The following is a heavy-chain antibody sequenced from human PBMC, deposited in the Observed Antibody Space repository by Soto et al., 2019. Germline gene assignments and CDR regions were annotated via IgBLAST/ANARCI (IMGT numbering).Heavy chain of an antibody. V-gene: IGHV4-4*02. J-gene: IGHJ4*02. CDR1: GGSMSSSNW. CDR2: THHSGRT. D-gene: IGHD4-17*01. CDR3: ARSEATVLDY. Sequence: QVQLQESGPGLVKPSGTLSLTCTVSGGSMSSSNWWNWVRQPPGKGLEWIGETHHSGRTNYNPSLKGRVTISVDKSTHHFSLKLRSVTAADTAVYYCARSEATVLDYWGQGTLVTVSS.